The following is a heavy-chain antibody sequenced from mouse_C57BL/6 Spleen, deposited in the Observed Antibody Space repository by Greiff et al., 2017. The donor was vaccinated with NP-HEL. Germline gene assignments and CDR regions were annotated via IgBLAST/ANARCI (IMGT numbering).Heavy chain of an antibody. J-gene: IGHJ2*01. V-gene: IGHV1-81*01. CDR3: ARGGYDETSY. D-gene: IGHD2-2*01. CDR1: GYTFTSYG. CDR2: IYPRSGNT. Sequence: QVQLQQSGAELARPGASVKLSCKASGYTFTSYGISWVKQRTGQGLEWIGEIYPRSGNTYYNEKFKGKATLTADKSSSTAYMELRSLTSDDSAFYFCARGGYDETSYWGQGTTLTVSS.